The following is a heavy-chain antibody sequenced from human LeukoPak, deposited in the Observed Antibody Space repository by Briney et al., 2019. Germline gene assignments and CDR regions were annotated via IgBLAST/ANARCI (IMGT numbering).Heavy chain of an antibody. CDR2: IYYSGST. CDR1: GGSISSYY. CDR3: ARVAMIRAFDI. Sequence: ETRSLTCTVSGGSISSYYWSWIRQPPGKGLEWIGYIYYSGSTNYNPSLKSRVTISVDTSKTQFSLKLSSVTAADTAVYYCARVAMIRAFDISGQGEMWSVSS. D-gene: IGHD3-22*01. J-gene: IGHJ3*02. V-gene: IGHV4-59*01.